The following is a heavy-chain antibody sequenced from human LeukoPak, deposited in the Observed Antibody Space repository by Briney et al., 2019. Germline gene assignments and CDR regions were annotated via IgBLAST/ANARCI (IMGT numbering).Heavy chain of an antibody. J-gene: IGHJ4*02. V-gene: IGHV3-48*01. CDR1: GFSFSSHT. CDR3: AKGNWRYFDY. D-gene: IGHD1-1*01. Sequence: GESLRLSCAASGFSFSSHTMNWVRQAPGKGLEWLSYISSGGSAKYYADSVKGRFTISRDNSKNTLYLQMNSLGADDTAVYYCAKGNWRYFDYWGQGTLVTVSS. CDR2: ISSGGSAK.